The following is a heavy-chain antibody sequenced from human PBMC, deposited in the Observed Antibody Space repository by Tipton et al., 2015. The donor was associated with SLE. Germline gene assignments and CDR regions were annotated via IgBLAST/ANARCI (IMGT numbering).Heavy chain of an antibody. CDR2: ISTGGSIT. CDR1: GFTFSSYE. D-gene: IGHD4-17*01. CDR3: ARHRSLYDDYRAVGDY. V-gene: IGHV3-48*03. J-gene: IGHJ4*02. Sequence: SLRLSCAVSGFTFSSYEMNWVRQAPGKGLEWASYISTGGSITYYADSVKGRFTISRDNAKKSLYLQMNSLRAEDTAVYYCARHRSLYDDYRAVGDYWGQGTLVTVSS.